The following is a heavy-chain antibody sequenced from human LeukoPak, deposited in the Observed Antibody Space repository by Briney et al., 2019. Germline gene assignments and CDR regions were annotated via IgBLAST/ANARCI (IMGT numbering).Heavy chain of an antibody. CDR3: ARAVPLRRITMVRGVIPWFDP. Sequence: SETLSLTCNVSGASLSSYFWSWIRQPPGKGLEWIGYIYYDGYPNYSPSLRSRITISVEKSKSQSSLNLRSVTAADTAVYYCARAVPLRRITMVRGVIPWFDPWGQGTLVTVSS. CDR1: GASLSSYF. D-gene: IGHD3-10*01. CDR2: IYYDGYP. J-gene: IGHJ5*02. V-gene: IGHV4-59*01.